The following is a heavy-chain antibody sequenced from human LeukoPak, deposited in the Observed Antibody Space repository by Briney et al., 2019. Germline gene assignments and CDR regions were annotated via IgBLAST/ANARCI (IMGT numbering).Heavy chain of an antibody. Sequence: VASVKVSCKASGYTFTSYAMHWVRQAPGQRLEWMGWINAGNGNTKYSQKFQGRVTITRDTSASTAYMELSSLRSEDTAVYYCAKLPALMFWSVPSYFDYWGQGTLVTVSS. CDR1: GYTFTSYA. CDR2: INAGNGNT. D-gene: IGHD3-3*01. V-gene: IGHV1-3*01. J-gene: IGHJ4*02. CDR3: AKLPALMFWSVPSYFDY.